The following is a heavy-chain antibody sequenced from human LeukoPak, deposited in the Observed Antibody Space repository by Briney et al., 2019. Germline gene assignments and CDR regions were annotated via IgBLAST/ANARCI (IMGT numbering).Heavy chain of an antibody. Sequence: GGSLRLSCAASGFTFSSYEMNWVRQAPGKGLEWVSYISGSGSTIYYADSVKGRFTISRDNSKNTLYLQMDSLRAEDTAVCYCAKEGRVGFGDFRKVAYYMDVWGKGTTVTISS. D-gene: IGHD3-10*01. CDR2: ISGSGSTI. V-gene: IGHV3-48*03. CDR3: AKEGRVGFGDFRKVAYYMDV. CDR1: GFTFSSYE. J-gene: IGHJ6*03.